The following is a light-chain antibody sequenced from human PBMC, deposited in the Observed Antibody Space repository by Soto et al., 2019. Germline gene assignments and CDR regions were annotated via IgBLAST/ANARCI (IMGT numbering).Light chain of an antibody. CDR1: QIVSTN. V-gene: IGKV3D-15*01. CDR2: GAS. J-gene: IGKJ4*01. CDR3: QQYNSWPLT. Sequence: VMNQSPATLSVSPGERAALSCRASQIVSTNLAWYQQKPGQPPRLLIYGASTRATGVPTRISGSGSGTEFTLTISSLQSEDFAVYYCQQYNSWPLTFGGGSKVDIK.